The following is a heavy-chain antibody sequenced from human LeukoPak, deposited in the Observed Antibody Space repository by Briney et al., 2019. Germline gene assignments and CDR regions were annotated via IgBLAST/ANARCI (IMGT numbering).Heavy chain of an antibody. J-gene: IGHJ4*02. CDR1: GFTFSSYW. V-gene: IGHV3-74*01. CDR3: GRGGLTGQMAAFDY. CDR2: INSDGGST. D-gene: IGHD3-9*01. Sequence: GGSPRLSCAASGFTFSSYWMHWVRQAPGKGLEWVSRINSDGGSTTYADSVKGRFTISRDNAKNTMYLQMSSLRADDSAVYYCGRGGLTGQMAAFDYWGQGALVTVST.